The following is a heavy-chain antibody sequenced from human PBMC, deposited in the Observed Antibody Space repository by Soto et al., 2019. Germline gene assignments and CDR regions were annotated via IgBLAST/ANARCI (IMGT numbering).Heavy chain of an antibody. CDR2: IDYTGVTT. J-gene: IGHJ4*02. Sequence: PGGSLRLSCAASGFTFSILSMGWVRQAPWKGLEWVSVIDYTGVTTYCTDSVKGRFTISRDNSKKMLYLQMNSLRAEDTAVYYCAEDAKSTDGWYYCDCSGQRALVTFSS. CDR3: AEDAKSTDGWYYCDC. V-gene: IGHV3-23*01. D-gene: IGHD6-19*01. CDR1: GFTFSILS.